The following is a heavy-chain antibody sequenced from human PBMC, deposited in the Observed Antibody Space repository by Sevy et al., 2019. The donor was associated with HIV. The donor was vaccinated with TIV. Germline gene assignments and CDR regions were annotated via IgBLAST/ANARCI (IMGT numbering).Heavy chain of an antibody. V-gene: IGHV3-49*04. J-gene: IGHJ4*02. D-gene: IGHD1-26*01. Sequence: GGSLRLSCATSGFTFGDYCMSWVRQAPGKGLEWISVFKSKAHGGTAASAASVKDRFTNSRDDSKGIVYLQMNNLKTDDTAVYFCTRWSGSQSIFDYWGQGTLVTVSS. CDR1: GFTFGDYC. CDR3: TRWSGSQSIFDY. CDR2: FKSKAHGGTA.